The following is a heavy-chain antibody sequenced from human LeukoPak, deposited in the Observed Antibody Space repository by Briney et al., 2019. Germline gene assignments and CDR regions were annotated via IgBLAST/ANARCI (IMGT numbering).Heavy chain of an antibody. D-gene: IGHD6-19*01. CDR2: ISGSGGST. Sequence: GGSLRLSCAASGFTFGSYAMSWVRQAPGKGLEWVSAISGSGGSTYYADSVKGWFTISRDNSKNTLYLQMNSLRAEDTAVYYCAKDHRSSGWPYYFDYWGQGTLVTVSS. V-gene: IGHV3-23*01. CDR3: AKDHRSSGWPYYFDY. CDR1: GFTFGSYA. J-gene: IGHJ4*02.